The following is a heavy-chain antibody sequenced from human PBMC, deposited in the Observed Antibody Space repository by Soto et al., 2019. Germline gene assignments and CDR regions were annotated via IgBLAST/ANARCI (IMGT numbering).Heavy chain of an antibody. CDR1: GFTFNRYS. CDR3: AREADFASSGYVLDY. CDR2: VTSSSSSM. D-gene: IGHD3-22*01. Sequence: AGGSLRLSCAASGFTFNRYSMNWVRQAPGKGLEWVSSVTSSSSSMLYADSVKGRFTISRDDAKDSLFLQTNSLRADDTAVYYCAREADFASSGYVLDYGGQGTLVTVSS. V-gene: IGHV3-21*01. J-gene: IGHJ4*02.